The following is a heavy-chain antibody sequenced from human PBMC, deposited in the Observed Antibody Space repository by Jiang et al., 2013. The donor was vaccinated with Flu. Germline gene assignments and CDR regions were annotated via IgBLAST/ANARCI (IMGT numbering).Heavy chain of an antibody. CDR1: GFTFSSYG. CDR2: ISYDGSNK. J-gene: IGHJ4*02. V-gene: IGHV3-30*18. CDR3: AKDGPSSSWYLDY. Sequence: VQLLESGGGVVRPGRSLRLSCAASGFTFSSYGMHWVRQAPGKGLEWVAVISYDGSNKYYADSVKGRFTISRDNSKNTLYLQMNSLRAEDTAVYYCAKDGPSSSWYLDYWGQGTLVTVSS. D-gene: IGHD6-13*01.